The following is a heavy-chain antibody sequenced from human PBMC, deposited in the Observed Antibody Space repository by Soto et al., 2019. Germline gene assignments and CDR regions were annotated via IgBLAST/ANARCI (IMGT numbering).Heavy chain of an antibody. CDR2: IFANGHT. Sequence: QLQLQESGPGLVKASETLSLTCIVSGGSISEKYWNWVRQPPGKGLEWIGLIFANGHTDYNPSLKSRVTISVDTSKNQFSLKLSSMTAADTAVYYCARAGSKYGANAFDIWGQGTIVTVSS. J-gene: IGHJ3*02. D-gene: IGHD2-15*01. CDR1: GGSISEKY. CDR3: ARAGSKYGANAFDI. V-gene: IGHV4-4*07.